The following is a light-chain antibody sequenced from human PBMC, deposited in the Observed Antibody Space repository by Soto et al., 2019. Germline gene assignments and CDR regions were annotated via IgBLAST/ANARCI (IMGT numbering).Light chain of an antibody. J-gene: IGKJ4*01. Sequence: EVVMTQSPVTLSASPGETVVLSCKASETVVGNVAWYQQKHGQTPRLLIFRASTRATDIPARFSGSGSGTEFTLTISSLQSEDSAVYYCQQYFHWPALTFGGGTKLEIK. CDR1: ETVVGN. V-gene: IGKV3-15*01. CDR3: QQYFHWPALT. CDR2: RAS.